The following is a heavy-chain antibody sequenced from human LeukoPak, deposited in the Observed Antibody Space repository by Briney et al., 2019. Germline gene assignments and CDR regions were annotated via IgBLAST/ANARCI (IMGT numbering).Heavy chain of an antibody. V-gene: IGHV3-48*02. CDR3: ARDPRDYYDSSGYIHYYYYGMDV. CDR2: ISSSSSTI. D-gene: IGHD3-22*01. Sequence: GGSLRLSCAASGFTFSSYSMNWVRQAPGKGLEWVSYISSSSSTIYYADSVKGRFTISRDNAKHSLYLQMNSLRDEETAVYYCARDPRDYYDSSGYIHYYYYGMDVWGQGTTVTVSS. CDR1: GFTFSSYS. J-gene: IGHJ6*02.